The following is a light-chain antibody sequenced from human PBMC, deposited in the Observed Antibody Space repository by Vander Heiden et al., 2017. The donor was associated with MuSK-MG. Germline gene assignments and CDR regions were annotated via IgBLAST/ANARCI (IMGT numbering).Light chain of an antibody. CDR3: AAWDDSLNGLV. V-gene: IGLV1-44*01. Sequence: QSVLTQPPSASGTPGPRVTISCSGTSSNIGTNTVNWYQQLPGTAPKLLIYSNNQRPSGVPDRLSGSKSGTSAPLAISGLQSEDEADYYCAAWDDSLNGLVFGGGTKLTVL. J-gene: IGLJ2*01. CDR1: SSNIGTNT. CDR2: SNN.